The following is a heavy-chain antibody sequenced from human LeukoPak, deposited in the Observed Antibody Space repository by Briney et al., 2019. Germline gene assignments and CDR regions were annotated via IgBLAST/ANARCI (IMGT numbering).Heavy chain of an antibody. D-gene: IGHD2-15*01. J-gene: IGHJ6*02. CDR3: ATDRCYPPCRGGMDV. CDR2: FDLEESDM. Sequence: ASVKVSCKVSGHSLSDLSLQWVRQAAGKGLEWMGGFDLEESDMIYAPNFQGRVTMAEDTSTDTAYMELSSLRFDDTAVYYCATDRCYPPCRGGMDVWGQGTTITVSS. V-gene: IGHV1-24*01. CDR1: GHSLSDLS.